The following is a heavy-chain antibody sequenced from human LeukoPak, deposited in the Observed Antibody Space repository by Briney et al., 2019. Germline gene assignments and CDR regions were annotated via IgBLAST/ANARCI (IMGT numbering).Heavy chain of an antibody. CDR1: VFTFSNYA. J-gene: IGHJ4*02. D-gene: IGHD3-22*01. V-gene: IGHV3-30*04. CDR2: VRYDGSNK. Sequence: GRSLRLSCAASVFTFSNYAMHWVRQAPGKGLEWVASVRYDGSNKYYTDSVKGRFTIPRDNSENTLHLQMNSLRAEDTAVYYCARPYYYDSNGYSDFFDYWGQGTLVTVSS. CDR3: ARPYYYDSNGYSDFFDY.